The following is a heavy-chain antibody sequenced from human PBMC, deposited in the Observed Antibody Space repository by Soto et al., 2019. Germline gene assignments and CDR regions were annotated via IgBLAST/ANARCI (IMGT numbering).Heavy chain of an antibody. V-gene: IGHV1-2*04. Sequence: ASVQVSCKASGYTFIGYYTHWVRQAPGQGLEWMGWINPNSGGTNYAQRFQGWVTMTRDRSISTAYMELSRLKSDDTAVYYCARVGGGLASLGYYGMDVWGQGTT. CDR3: ARVGGGLASLGYYGMDV. CDR1: GYTFIGYY. J-gene: IGHJ6*02. CDR2: INPNSGGT. D-gene: IGHD3-10*01.